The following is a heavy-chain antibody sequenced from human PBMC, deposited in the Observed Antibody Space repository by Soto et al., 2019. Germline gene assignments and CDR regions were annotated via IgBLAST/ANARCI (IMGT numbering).Heavy chain of an antibody. CDR2: ISSSSSYI. V-gene: IGHV3-21*01. Sequence: EVQLVESGGGLVQPGGSLRLSCAASGFTFSSYSMNWVRQAPGKGLEWVSSISSSSSYIYYADSVKSRFTISRDNAKNSLYLQMNSLRAEDTAVYYCARGAAAGDDAFDIWGQGTMVTVSS. D-gene: IGHD6-13*01. CDR3: ARGAAAGDDAFDI. CDR1: GFTFSSYS. J-gene: IGHJ3*02.